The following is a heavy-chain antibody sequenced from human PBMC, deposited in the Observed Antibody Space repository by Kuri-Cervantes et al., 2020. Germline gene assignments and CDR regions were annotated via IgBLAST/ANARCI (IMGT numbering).Heavy chain of an antibody. V-gene: IGHV1-18*01. CDR3: ARRRPSSSWYSGRGVGGWFDP. CDR2: ISAYNGNT. D-gene: IGHD6-13*01. J-gene: IGHJ5*02. Sequence: ASVKVSCKASGYTFTSYGISWVRQAPGQGLEWMGWISAYNGNTNYAQKLQGRVTMTTDTSMSTAYMELSSLRSEDTAVYYCARRRPSSSWYSGRGVGGWFDPWGQGTLVTVSS. CDR1: GYTFTSYG.